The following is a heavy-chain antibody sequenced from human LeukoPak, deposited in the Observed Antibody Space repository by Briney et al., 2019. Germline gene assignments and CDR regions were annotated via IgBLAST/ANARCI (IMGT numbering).Heavy chain of an antibody. CDR3: VRGSTSFDY. CDR2: ISNNGGNT. CDR1: GFSFSSYA. V-gene: IGHV3-64*04. D-gene: IGHD2-2*01. J-gene: IGHJ4*02. Sequence: GGSLRLSCSASGFSFSSYAMHWVRQAPGKGLEYVSGISNNGGNTYYADSVKGRFTISRENAKNSLYLQMNSLRAGDTAMYYCVRGSTSFDYWGQGTLVTVSS.